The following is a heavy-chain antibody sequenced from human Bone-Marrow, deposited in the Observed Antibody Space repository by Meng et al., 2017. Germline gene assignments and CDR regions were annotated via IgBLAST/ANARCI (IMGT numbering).Heavy chain of an antibody. CDR2: IYHDGST. J-gene: IGHJ5*02. V-gene: IGHV4-4*02. Sequence: QGQWQEAGPGPVKPSGTLSLTCAGSGASISRSHWWGWVRQPPGKGLEWIGEIYHDGSTNYTPSLKSRVTISVDKSKNQFSLKLSSVTAADTAVYYCARAAYDIWSGYAPWGQRSLVTVSS. CDR1: GASISRSHW. D-gene: IGHD3-3*01. CDR3: ARAAYDIWSGYAP.